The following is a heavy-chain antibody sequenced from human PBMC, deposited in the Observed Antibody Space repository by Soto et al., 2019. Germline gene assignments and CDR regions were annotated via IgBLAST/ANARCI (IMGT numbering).Heavy chain of an antibody. CDR3: ARQASTIFGVVKHYYYYGMDV. V-gene: IGHV5-51*01. CDR2: IYPGDSET. Sequence: GESLKISCKGSGYSFSNYWIVWVRQMPGKGLEWMGIIYPGDSETKYSPSFQGQVTISADKSINTAYLQWISLKASGTAMYYCARQASTIFGVVKHYYYYGMDVWGQGTTVTGS. D-gene: IGHD3-3*01. CDR1: GYSFSNYW. J-gene: IGHJ6*02.